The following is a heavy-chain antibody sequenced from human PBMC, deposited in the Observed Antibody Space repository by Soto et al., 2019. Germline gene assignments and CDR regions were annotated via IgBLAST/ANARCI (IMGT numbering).Heavy chain of an antibody. CDR3: ASWPQREPRFDY. CDR1: GGSISSGGYY. V-gene: IGHV4-31*03. J-gene: IGHJ4*02. D-gene: IGHD1-1*01. CDR2: IYYSGST. Sequence: QVQLQESGPGLVKPSQTLSLTCTVSGGSISSGGYYWSWIRQHPGKGLEWIGYIYYSGSTYYNPSLKCRVTISVDTSKNQVSPKLSSVTAADTAVYYCASWPQREPRFDYWGQGTLFTVSS.